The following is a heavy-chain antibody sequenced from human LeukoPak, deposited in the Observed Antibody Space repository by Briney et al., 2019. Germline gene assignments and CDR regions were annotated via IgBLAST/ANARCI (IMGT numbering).Heavy chain of an antibody. D-gene: IGHD6-13*01. CDR3: ARGRGSSWSPPYGMDV. CDR2: MNPNSGNT. Sequence: ASVKVSCKASGYTFTNYDINWVRQATGQGLEWMGWMNPNSGNTDYAQKFQGRVTMTRSTSISTAYMELSSLRSEDTAVYYCARGRGSSWSPPYGMDVWGQGTTVTVSS. CDR1: GYTFTNYD. V-gene: IGHV1-8*01. J-gene: IGHJ6*02.